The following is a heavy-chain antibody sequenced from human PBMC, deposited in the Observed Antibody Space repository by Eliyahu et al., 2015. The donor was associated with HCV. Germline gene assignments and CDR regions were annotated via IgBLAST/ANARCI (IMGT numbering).Heavy chain of an antibody. J-gene: IGHJ4*02. V-gene: IGHV3-7*01. Sequence: EVQLVESGGGLVQPXXSLXLSCXXSGFSFSSYWMSWVRQAPGKGLGWVANIKQDGSEKYYVDSVKGRLTISRDNAKNSLYLQMNSLRAEDTAVYYCAREKYFYDTSGYYSTFDYWGQGTLVTVSS. CDR1: GFSFSSYW. CDR2: IKQDGSEK. D-gene: IGHD3-22*01. CDR3: AREKYFYDTSGYYSTFDY.